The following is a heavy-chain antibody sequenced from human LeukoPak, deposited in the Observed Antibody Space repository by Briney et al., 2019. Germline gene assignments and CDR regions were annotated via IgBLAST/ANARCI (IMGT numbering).Heavy chain of an antibody. CDR2: IKQDGSEK. J-gene: IGHJ6*02. CDR3: ARAPHYSNYGPYYYGMDV. V-gene: IGHV3-7*01. Sequence: GGSLRLSCAASGFTFRIYWMTWVRQAPGKGLEWVGNIKQDGSEKYYVDSVKGRFTISRDNAKNSLYLQMNSLRAEDTAVYYCARAPHYSNYGPYYYGMDVWGQGTTVTVSS. D-gene: IGHD4-11*01. CDR1: GFTFRIYW.